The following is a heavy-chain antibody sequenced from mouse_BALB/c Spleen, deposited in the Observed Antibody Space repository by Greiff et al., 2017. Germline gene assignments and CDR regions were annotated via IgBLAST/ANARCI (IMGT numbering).Heavy chain of an antibody. CDR3: ARHTWFAY. Sequence: EVKVVESGAELVKPGASVKLSCTASGFNIKDTYMHWVKQRPEQGLEWIGRIDPANGNTKYDPKFQGKATITADTSSNTAYLQLSSLTSEDTAVYYCARHTWFAYWGQGTLVTVSA. CDR2: IDPANGNT. J-gene: IGHJ3*01. CDR1: GFNIKDTY. V-gene: IGHV14-3*02.